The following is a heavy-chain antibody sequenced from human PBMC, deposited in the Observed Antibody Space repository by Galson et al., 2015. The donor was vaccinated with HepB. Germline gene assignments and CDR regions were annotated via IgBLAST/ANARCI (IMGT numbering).Heavy chain of an antibody. D-gene: IGHD1-26*01. Sequence: SVKVSCKASGYTFTGYYMHWVRQAPGQGLEWMGWINPNSGGTNYAQKFQGRVTMTRDTSISTAYMELSRLRSDDTAVYYCARERATPGVDYYGMDVWGQGTTVTVSS. CDR3: ARERATPGVDYYGMDV. CDR1: GYTFTGYY. J-gene: IGHJ6*02. CDR2: INPNSGGT. V-gene: IGHV1-2*02.